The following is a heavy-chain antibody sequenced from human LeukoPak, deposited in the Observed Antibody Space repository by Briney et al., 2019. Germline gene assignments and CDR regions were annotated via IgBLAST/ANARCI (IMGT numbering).Heavy chain of an antibody. Sequence: ASVKVSCKASGYTFIGYYMHWVRQAPGQGREWMGWINPNNGGTKYAQKFQGRVTMTRDTSISTAYMELSSLRSDDTAVYYCARVEGYCSAGSCGNWFDPWGQGTLVAVSS. J-gene: IGHJ5*02. D-gene: IGHD2-15*01. CDR1: GYTFIGYY. CDR2: INPNNGGT. CDR3: ARVEGYCSAGSCGNWFDP. V-gene: IGHV1-2*02.